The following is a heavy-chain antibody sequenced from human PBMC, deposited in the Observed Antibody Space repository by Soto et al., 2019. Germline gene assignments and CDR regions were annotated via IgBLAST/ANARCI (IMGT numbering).Heavy chain of an antibody. CDR3: ARDAVYYDFWSGYYLDY. CDR2: IWYDGSNK. J-gene: IGHJ4*02. D-gene: IGHD3-3*01. CDR1: GFTFSSYG. Sequence: GGSLRLSCAASGFTFSSYGMHCVRQAPGKGLEWVAVIWYDGSNKYHADSVKGRFTISRDNSKNTLYLQMNSLRAEDTAVYYCARDAVYYDFWSGYYLDYWGQGTLVTVSS. V-gene: IGHV3-33*01.